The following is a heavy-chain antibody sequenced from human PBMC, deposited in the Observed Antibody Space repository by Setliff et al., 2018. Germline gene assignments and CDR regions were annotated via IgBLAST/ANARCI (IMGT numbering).Heavy chain of an antibody. V-gene: IGHV4-39*01. CDR2: IYYSGTT. CDR1: GGSISSSDFY. CDR3: ARHDARGYYYYMDV. Sequence: KPSETLSLTCTVSGGSISSSDFYWGWIRQPPGKGLEWIGSIYYSGTTYYNPSLKSPVTISIDTSKNQFSLKLSSVTAADTAIYYCARHDARGYYYYMDVWGEGTTVTVS. J-gene: IGHJ6*03. D-gene: IGHD3-10*01.